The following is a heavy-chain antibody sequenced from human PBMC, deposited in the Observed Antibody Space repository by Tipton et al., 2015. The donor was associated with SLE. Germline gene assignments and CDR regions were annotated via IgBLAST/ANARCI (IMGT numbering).Heavy chain of an antibody. CDR2: IYHSGST. CDR1: GGSISAYY. CDR3: VRGDDYLWGSFLDS. V-gene: IGHV4-59*12. J-gene: IGHJ5*01. Sequence: TLSLTCTVSGGSISAYYWSWIRQPPGKGLEWLGYIYHSGSTLYNPSLKSRVVLSVDTSKNQFSLELTSVTAADTAVYYCVRGDDYLWGSFLDSWGQGARVTVYS. D-gene: IGHD3-16*01.